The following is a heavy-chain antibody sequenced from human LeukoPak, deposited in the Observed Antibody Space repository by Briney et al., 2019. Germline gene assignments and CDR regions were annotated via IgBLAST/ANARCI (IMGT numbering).Heavy chain of an antibody. J-gene: IGHJ4*02. CDR2: IRYDGSNK. CDR3: AKSFAQRWLQSYYYFDY. Sequence: GGSLRLSCAASGFTFSSYGMHWVRQAPGKWLEWVALIRYDGSNKYYADSVKGRFTISRDNSKNTLYLQMNSLRAEDTAVYYCAKSFAQRWLQSYYYFDYWGQGTLVSVSS. D-gene: IGHD5-24*01. CDR1: GFTFSSYG. V-gene: IGHV3-30*02.